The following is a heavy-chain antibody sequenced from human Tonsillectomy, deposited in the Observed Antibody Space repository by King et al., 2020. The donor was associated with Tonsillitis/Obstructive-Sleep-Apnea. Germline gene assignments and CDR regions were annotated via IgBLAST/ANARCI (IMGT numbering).Heavy chain of an antibody. V-gene: IGHV3-74*01. CDR1: GFTFRSYW. CDR3: ARMSPAHLGY. CDR2: SIGDGSRT. Sequence: VQLVESGGGLGQPGGSLRISCAAFGFTFRSYWMHWVRQAPGKGRVWGSRSIGDGSRTSDQDSGKGRITISRNNAKNTVYLQMNSLRAEDTAVYYCARMSPAHLGYWGQGTLVTVSS. J-gene: IGHJ4*02. D-gene: IGHD5/OR15-5a*01.